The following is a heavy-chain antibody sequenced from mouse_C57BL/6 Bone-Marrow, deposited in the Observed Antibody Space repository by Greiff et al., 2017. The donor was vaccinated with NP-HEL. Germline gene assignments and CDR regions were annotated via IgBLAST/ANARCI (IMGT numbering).Heavy chain of an antibody. J-gene: IGHJ3*01. D-gene: IGHD2-3*01. CDR1: GFTFSDYY. CDR3: ARHDGYGAWFAY. CDR2: ISNGGGST. V-gene: IGHV5-12*01. Sequence: EVQRVESGGGLVQPGGSLKLSCAASGFTFSDYYMYWVRQTPEKRLEWVAYISNGGGSTYYPDTVKGRFTISRDNAKNTLYLQMSRLKSEDTAMYYCARHDGYGAWFAYWGQGTLVTVSA.